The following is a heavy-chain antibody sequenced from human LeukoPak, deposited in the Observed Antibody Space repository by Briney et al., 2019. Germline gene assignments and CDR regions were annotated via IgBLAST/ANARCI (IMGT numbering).Heavy chain of an antibody. CDR3: ALGLGRDWNYADY. CDR2: IYYSGST. J-gene: IGHJ4*02. Sequence: SETLSLTCTVSGGSISSSSYYWGWIRQPPGKGLEWIGSIYYSGSTYYNASLKSRVTISVDTSKNQFSLKLSSVTAADTAVYYCALGLGRDWNYADYWGQGTLVTVSS. CDR1: GGSISSSSYY. D-gene: IGHD3/OR15-3a*01. V-gene: IGHV4-39*07.